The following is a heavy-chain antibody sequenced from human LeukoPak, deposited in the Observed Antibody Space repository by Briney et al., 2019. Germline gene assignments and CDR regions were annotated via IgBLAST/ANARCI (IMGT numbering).Heavy chain of an antibody. CDR1: GGSFSSGGHC. J-gene: IGHJ4*02. Sequence: PSQTLSLTCTVSGGSFSSGGHCWSWIRQLPGGGLEWIGYIYYSGSTDYNPSLKSRITISAATSKNQFSLKLSSVTAADTAVYYCAGSVSGLGPTHLDSWGQGTLVTVSS. CDR3: AGSVSGLGPTHLDS. D-gene: IGHD3/OR15-3a*01. V-gene: IGHV4-31*03. CDR2: IYYSGST.